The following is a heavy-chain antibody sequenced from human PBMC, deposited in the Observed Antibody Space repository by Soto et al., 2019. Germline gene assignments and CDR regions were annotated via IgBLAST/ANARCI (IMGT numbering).Heavy chain of an antibody. CDR2: INHSGST. Sequence: SETLSLTCAVYGGSFSGYYWSWIRQPPGKGLEWIGEINHSGSTIYNPSLKSRVTISVDTSKNQFSLKLSSVTAADTAVYYCASLTGPTSPLGYGMDVWGQGTTVTVSS. J-gene: IGHJ6*02. CDR1: GGSFSGYY. V-gene: IGHV4-34*01. D-gene: IGHD7-27*01. CDR3: ASLTGPTSPLGYGMDV.